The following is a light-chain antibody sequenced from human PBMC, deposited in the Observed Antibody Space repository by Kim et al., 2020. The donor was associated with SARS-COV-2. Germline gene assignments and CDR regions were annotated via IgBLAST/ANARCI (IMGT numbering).Light chain of an antibody. CDR2: GAS. J-gene: IGKJ2*01. CDR3: QQYNNWPPYT. CDR1: QSVSSN. V-gene: IGKV3-15*01. Sequence: VSPVERVTLSCRASQSVSSNLAWYQQRPGQAPTLIIFGASNRATGVPVRFSGSGSGTEFTLTISSLQSEDFAVYYCQQYNNWPPYTFGQGTKLEI.